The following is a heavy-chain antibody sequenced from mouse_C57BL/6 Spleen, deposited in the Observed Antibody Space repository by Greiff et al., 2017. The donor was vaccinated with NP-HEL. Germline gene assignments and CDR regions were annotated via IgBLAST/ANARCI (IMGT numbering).Heavy chain of an antibody. CDR2: ISDGGSYT. V-gene: IGHV5-4*03. CDR3: ARVDSSGYFYYFDY. Sequence: DVKLVESGGGLVKPGGSLKLSCAASGFTFSSYAMSWVRQTPEKRLEWVATISDGGSYTYYPDNVKGRFTISRDNAKNNLYLQMSHLKSEDTAMYYCARVDSSGYFYYFDYWGQGTTLTVSS. CDR1: GFTFSSYA. J-gene: IGHJ2*01. D-gene: IGHD3-2*02.